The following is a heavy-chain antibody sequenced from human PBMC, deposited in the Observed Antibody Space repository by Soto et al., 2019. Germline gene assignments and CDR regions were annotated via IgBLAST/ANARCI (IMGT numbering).Heavy chain of an antibody. CDR2: IYYSGST. Sequence: SETLSLTCTVSGCSISSYYWSWIRQPPGKGLEWIGYIYYSGSTNYNPSLKSRVTISVDTSKNQFSLKLSSVTAADTAVYYCARTPQYCSSTSCPFDPWGQGTLVTVSS. V-gene: IGHV4-59*01. CDR3: ARTPQYCSSTSCPFDP. J-gene: IGHJ5*02. CDR1: GCSISSYY. D-gene: IGHD2-2*01.